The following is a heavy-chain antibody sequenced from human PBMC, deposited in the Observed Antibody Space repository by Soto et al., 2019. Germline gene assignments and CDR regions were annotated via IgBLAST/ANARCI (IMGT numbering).Heavy chain of an antibody. J-gene: IGHJ3*02. CDR2: ISYDGSNK. Sequence: GVSLRLSCAASGFTFSSYAMHWVRQAPGKGLEWVAVISYDGSNKYYADSVKGRFTISRDNSKNTLYLQMNSLRAEDTAVYYCASRLDTAMVGAFDIWGQGTMVTVSS. D-gene: IGHD5-18*01. CDR3: ASRLDTAMVGAFDI. V-gene: IGHV3-30*14. CDR1: GFTFSSYA.